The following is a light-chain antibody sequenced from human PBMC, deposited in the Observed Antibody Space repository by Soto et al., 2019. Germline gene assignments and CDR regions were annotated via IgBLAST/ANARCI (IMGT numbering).Light chain of an antibody. V-gene: IGLV2-14*03. CDR2: DVS. Sequence: QSALPQPASVSGSPGQSITISCTGTSSDVGNYNYVSWHQHHPGKAPKLMINDVSNRPSGVSSRFSGSKSGNTASLTISGLQAEDEADYYCSSYTSSDTYVFGTGTKVTVL. CDR1: SSDVGNYNY. CDR3: SSYTSSDTYV. J-gene: IGLJ1*01.